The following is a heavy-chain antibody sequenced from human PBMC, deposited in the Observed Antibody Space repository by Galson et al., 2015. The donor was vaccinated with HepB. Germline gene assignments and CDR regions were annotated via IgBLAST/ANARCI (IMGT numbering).Heavy chain of an antibody. CDR3: ASPLGYYYDSSGYYGRIVDY. J-gene: IGHJ4*02. CDR1: GYTFTSYA. D-gene: IGHD3-22*01. V-gene: IGHV7-4-1*02. Sequence: SCKASGYTFTSYAMNWVRQAPGQGLEWMGWINTNTGNPTYAQGFTGRFVFSLDTSVSTAYLQISSLKAEDTAVYYCASPLGYYYDSSGYYGRIVDYWGQGTLVTVSS. CDR2: INTNTGNP.